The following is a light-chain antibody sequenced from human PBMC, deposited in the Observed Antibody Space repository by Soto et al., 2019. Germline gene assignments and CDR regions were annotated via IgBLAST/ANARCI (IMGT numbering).Light chain of an antibody. CDR1: SSDVGGYNY. V-gene: IGLV2-8*01. CDR2: EAN. Sequence: QSALTQPPSAPGSPGQSVTIPCPGTSSDVGGYNYVSWFQQHPGKAPKLIIHEANQRPSGVPDRSLASKSGNTPPLPALGLQAELFITSFCSSSGAFYTGFFGPGTKVT. CDR3: SSSGAFYTGF. J-gene: IGLJ1*01.